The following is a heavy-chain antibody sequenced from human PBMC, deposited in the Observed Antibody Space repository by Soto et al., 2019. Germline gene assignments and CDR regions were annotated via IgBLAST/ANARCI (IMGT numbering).Heavy chain of an antibody. D-gene: IGHD1-7*01. J-gene: IGHJ4*02. CDR2: ISGSAGST. CDR3: AKGTNWKYGYYFDY. Sequence: GGSLRLSCAASGFTFSSYAMSWVRQAPGKGLEWVSVISGSAGSTYYADSVKGRFTISRDNSKNTLYLQMNSLRAEDTAVYYCAKGTNWKYGYYFDYWGQGTLVTVSS. V-gene: IGHV3-23*01. CDR1: GFTFSSYA.